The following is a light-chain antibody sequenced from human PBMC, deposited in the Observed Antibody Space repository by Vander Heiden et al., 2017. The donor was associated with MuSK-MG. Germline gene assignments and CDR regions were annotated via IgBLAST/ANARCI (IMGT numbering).Light chain of an antibody. CDR1: QSGSSN. Sequence: EIVMTQSPATLSVSPGERATLSCRASQSGSSNLAWYHQKPGQAPRLLIYGAYNRATEFTLTISSLQSEDFAVYYCQQDDNWPMYTFGQGTKLEIK. CDR2: GAY. V-gene: IGKV3-15*01. J-gene: IGKJ2*01. CDR3: QQDDNWPMYT.